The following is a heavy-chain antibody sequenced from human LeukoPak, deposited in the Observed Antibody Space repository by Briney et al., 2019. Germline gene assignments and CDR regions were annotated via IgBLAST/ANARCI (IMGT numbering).Heavy chain of an antibody. CDR3: VRDDDRPDNGLDY. Sequence: GGSLRLSCVASGFTFSTFGMSWVRQAPGKGLEWVSSISDTGGYTYYADSMKGRFTISRDNSKNTLYLQMNSLRAEDTAVYYCVRDDDRPDNGLDYWGQGTLVTVSS. CDR1: GFTFSTFG. J-gene: IGHJ4*02. V-gene: IGHV3-23*01. CDR2: ISDTGGYT. D-gene: IGHD3-22*01.